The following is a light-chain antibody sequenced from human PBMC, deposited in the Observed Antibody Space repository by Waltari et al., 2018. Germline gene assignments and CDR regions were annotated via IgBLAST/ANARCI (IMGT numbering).Light chain of an antibody. V-gene: IGKV1-39*01. J-gene: IGKJ1*01. Sequence: DIQMTPSPPSLSASVGDRVTITCRASQSISSYLNWYQQKPGKAPKLLIYAASSLQSGVPSRFSGSGSGTDFTLTITSLQPEDFASYYCQQSYSIPWTFGQGTKVEIK. CDR1: QSISSY. CDR2: AAS. CDR3: QQSYSIPWT.